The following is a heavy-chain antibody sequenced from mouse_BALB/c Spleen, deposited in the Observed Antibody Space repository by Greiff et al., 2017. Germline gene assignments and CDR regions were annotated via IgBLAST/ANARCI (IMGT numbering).Heavy chain of an antibody. V-gene: IGHV14-3*02. Sequence: EVQLQQSGAELVKPGASVKLSCTASGFNIKDTYMHWVKQRPEQGLEWIGRIDPANGNTKYDPKFQGKATITADTSSNTAYLQLSSLTSEDTAVYYCACYGSSFYFDYWGQGTTLTVSS. CDR2: IDPANGNT. J-gene: IGHJ2*01. CDR1: GFNIKDTY. CDR3: ACYGSSFYFDY. D-gene: IGHD1-1*01.